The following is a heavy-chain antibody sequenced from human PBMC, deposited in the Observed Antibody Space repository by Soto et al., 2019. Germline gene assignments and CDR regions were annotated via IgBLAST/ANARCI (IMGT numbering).Heavy chain of an antibody. Sequence: GGSLRLSCAASGFTFSDHGMHWVRQAPGKGLEWVAVISHDGNSKYYGDSVKGRFTVSRDNSNNMAYLQMNSLRLEDTAMYYCAKQFDLGGLEDYWGQGTLVTVSS. V-gene: IGHV3-30*18. CDR2: ISHDGNSK. J-gene: IGHJ4*02. CDR1: GFTFSDHG. CDR3: AKQFDLGGLEDY. D-gene: IGHD1-1*01.